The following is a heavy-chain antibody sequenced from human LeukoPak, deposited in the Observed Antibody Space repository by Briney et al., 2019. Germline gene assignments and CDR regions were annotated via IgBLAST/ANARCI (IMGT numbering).Heavy chain of an antibody. J-gene: IGHJ6*03. V-gene: IGHV3-48*01. CDR1: GFTFSSYS. CDR2: ISSSSSSI. CDR3: AREQQLPSFNYYFYMDV. D-gene: IGHD6-13*01. Sequence: GGSLRLSCAASGFTFSSYSMNWVRQAPGKGLEWVSYISSSSSSIYYADSVKGRFTISRDNAKNSLYLQMNSLRAEDTAVYYCAREQQLPSFNYYFYMDVWGKGTTVTVSS.